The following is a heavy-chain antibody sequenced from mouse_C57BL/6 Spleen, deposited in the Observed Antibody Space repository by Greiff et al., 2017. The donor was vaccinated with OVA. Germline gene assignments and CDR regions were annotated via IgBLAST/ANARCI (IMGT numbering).Heavy chain of an antibody. CDR1: GFTFSSYG. V-gene: IGHV5-6*01. CDR3: ARDHDYGDAMDY. D-gene: IGHD2-4*01. Sequence: EVKVVESGGDLVKPGGSLKLSCAASGFTFSSYGMSWVRQTPDKRLEWVATISSGGSYTYYPDSVKGRFTISRDNAKNTLYLQMSSLKSEDTAMDYCARDHDYGDAMDYWGKGTSVTVSS. CDR2: ISSGGSYT. J-gene: IGHJ4*01.